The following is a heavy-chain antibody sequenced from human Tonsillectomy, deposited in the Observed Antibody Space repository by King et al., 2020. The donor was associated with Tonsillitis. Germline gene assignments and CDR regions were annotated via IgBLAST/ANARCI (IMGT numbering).Heavy chain of an antibody. CDR2: IKQDGSGR. J-gene: IGHJ4*02. D-gene: IGHD2-15*01. CDR1: GFTFNSYW. V-gene: IGHV3-7*01. Sequence: VQLVESGGGLVQPGGSLRLSCVASGFTFNSYWMSWVRQAPGKGLEWVANIKQDGSGRYYVDSVKGRFTISRDNAKNSLYLEMSSLRAEDTAVYYCARDIVGVVAASSIFDYWGQGILVTVSS. CDR3: ARDIVGVVAASSIFDY.